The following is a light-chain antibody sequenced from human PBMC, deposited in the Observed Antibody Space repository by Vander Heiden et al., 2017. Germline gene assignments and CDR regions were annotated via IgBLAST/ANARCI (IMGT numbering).Light chain of an antibody. V-gene: IGKV1-5*01. J-gene: IGKJ1*01. CDR3: QQYNSYWT. CDR2: DAS. CDR1: QSISSW. Sequence: DIQMTQSPSTLSASAGHRVTITCRASQSISSWLAWYPQKPGKAPKLLIYDASSLESGVPSRFSGSGSGTEFTLTISSLQPDDFATYYCQQYNSYWTFGQGTKVEIK.